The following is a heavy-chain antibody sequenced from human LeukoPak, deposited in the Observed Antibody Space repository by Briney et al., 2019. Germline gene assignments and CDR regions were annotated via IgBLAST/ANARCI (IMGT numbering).Heavy chain of an antibody. CDR3: ARGGYLSVFRFTYSYYDMDD. D-gene: IGHD5-12*01. Sequence: ASVKVSFTASGYTFTCYYMHWVRQAPGQGLEWMGWINPNSGGTNYAQKFQGRVTMTRDTSISKAYMELSRLRSDDTAVYYCARGGYLSVFRFTYSYYDMDDWGKGTTVTVSS. CDR2: INPNSGGT. V-gene: IGHV1-2*02. J-gene: IGHJ6*03. CDR1: GYTFTCYY.